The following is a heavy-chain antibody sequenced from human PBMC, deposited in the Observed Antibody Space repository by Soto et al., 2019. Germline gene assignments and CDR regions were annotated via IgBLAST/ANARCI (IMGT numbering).Heavy chain of an antibody. D-gene: IGHD2-15*01. J-gene: IGHJ4*02. CDR3: ARDPPNCSGGSCYSGQFDY. CDR1: GFTFSDYY. CDR2: ISSSGSTI. V-gene: IGHV3-11*01. Sequence: PGGSPRLSCAASGFTFSDYYMSWIRQAPGKGLEWVSYISSSGSTIYYADSVKGRFTISRDNAKNSRYLQMNSLRAEGTAVYYCARDPPNCSGGSCYSGQFDYWGQGTLVTVSS.